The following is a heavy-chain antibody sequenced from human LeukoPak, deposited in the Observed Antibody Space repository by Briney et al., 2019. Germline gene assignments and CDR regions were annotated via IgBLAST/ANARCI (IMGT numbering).Heavy chain of an antibody. Sequence: GGSLRLSCAASGFTFSSYEMNWVRQAPGKGPEWVSYISSSGSTIYYADSVKGRFTISRDNAKNSLYLQMNSLRAEDTAVYYCAREASIYDFWSGYPRAVEDWGQGTLVTVSS. V-gene: IGHV3-48*03. D-gene: IGHD3-3*01. CDR2: ISSSGSTI. J-gene: IGHJ4*02. CDR3: AREASIYDFWSGYPRAVED. CDR1: GFTFSSYE.